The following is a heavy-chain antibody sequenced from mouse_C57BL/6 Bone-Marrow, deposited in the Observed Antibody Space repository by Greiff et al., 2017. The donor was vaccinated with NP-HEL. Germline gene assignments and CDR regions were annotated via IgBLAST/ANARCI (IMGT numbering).Heavy chain of an antibody. J-gene: IGHJ2*01. Sequence: QVQLKQSGPELVKPGASVKISCKASGYTFTDYYLNWVKQRPGQGLEWIGWIFPGSGSTYYNEKFKGKATLTVDKSSSTAYMLLSSLTSEDSAVYFCARWDYAPYYFDYWGQGTTLTVSS. CDR1: GYTFTDYY. V-gene: IGHV1-75*01. D-gene: IGHD2-4*01. CDR3: ARWDYAPYYFDY. CDR2: IFPGSGST.